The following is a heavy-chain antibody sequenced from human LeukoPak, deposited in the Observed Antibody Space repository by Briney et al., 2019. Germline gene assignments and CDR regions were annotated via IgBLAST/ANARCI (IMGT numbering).Heavy chain of an antibody. J-gene: IGHJ4*02. CDR3: AREGSEGYLFDY. CDR2: TYYRSKWYN. D-gene: IGHD1-1*01. V-gene: IGHV6-1*01. CDR1: GDSVSSSSAA. Sequence: SQTLLLTCAISGDSVSSSSAAWSWIRQSPSRGLEWLGRTYYRSKWYNDYAVSVKSRITINPDTSKNQFSLQLNSMTPDDTAVYYCAREGSEGYLFDYWGQGTLVTVSS.